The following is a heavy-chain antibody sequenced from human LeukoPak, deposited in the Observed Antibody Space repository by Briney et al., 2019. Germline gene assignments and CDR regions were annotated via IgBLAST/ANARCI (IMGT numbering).Heavy chain of an antibody. CDR1: GYTFNRYG. J-gene: IGHJ4*02. V-gene: IGHV1-18*01. CDR3: ARDYGYGVTVMISDDY. Sequence: ASVKVSCKASGYTFNRYGITWVRQAARQRLECMGWISGYNGNTHYAQKLQGRVTMATDTSTSTAYMELRSLRSDDTAMYYCARDYGYGVTVMISDDYWGQGTLVTVSS. D-gene: IGHD5-12*01. CDR2: ISGYNGNT.